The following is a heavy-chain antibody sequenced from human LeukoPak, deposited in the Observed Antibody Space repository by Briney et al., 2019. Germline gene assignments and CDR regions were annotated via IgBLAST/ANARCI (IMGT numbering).Heavy chain of an antibody. CDR2: INSDGSST. D-gene: IGHD2/OR15-2a*01. Sequence: PGGSLRLSCAASGFTFSSYSMNWVRQAPGKGLVWVSRINSDGSSTSYADSVKGRFTISRDNAKNTLYLQMNSLRAEDTAVYYCAKYNSMDAFDIWGQGTMVTVSS. CDR3: AKYNSMDAFDI. J-gene: IGHJ3*02. CDR1: GFTFSSYS. V-gene: IGHV3-74*01.